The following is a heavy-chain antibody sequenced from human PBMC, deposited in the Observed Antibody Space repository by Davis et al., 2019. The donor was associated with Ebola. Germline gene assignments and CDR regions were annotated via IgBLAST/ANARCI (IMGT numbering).Heavy chain of an antibody. V-gene: IGHV3-43*02. D-gene: IGHD3-22*01. J-gene: IGHJ6*02. CDR1: GFTFDDYA. CDR3: AKDWGYYYDSSGYRYYYYYYGMDV. Sequence: GSLRLPCAASGFTFDDYAMHWVRQAPGKGLEWVSLISGDGGSTYYADSVKGRFTISRDNSKNSLYLQMNSLRTEDTALYYCAKDWGYYYDSSGYRYYYYYYGMDVWGQGTTVTVSS. CDR2: ISGDGGST.